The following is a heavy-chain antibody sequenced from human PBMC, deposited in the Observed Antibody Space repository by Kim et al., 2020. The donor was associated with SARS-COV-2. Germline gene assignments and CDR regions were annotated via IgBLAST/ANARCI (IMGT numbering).Heavy chain of an antibody. V-gene: IGHV4-59*08. D-gene: IGHD6-13*01. CDR1: GGSISSYY. CDR2: IYYSGST. Sequence: SETLSLTCTVSGGSISSYYWSWIRQPPGKGLEWIGYIYYSGSTNYNPSLKSRVTISVDTSKNQFSLKLSSVTAADTAVYYCARLRVPGGSESSSWSPYPVWFDPWGQGTLVTVSS. J-gene: IGHJ5*02. CDR3: ARLRVPGGSESSSWSPYPVWFDP.